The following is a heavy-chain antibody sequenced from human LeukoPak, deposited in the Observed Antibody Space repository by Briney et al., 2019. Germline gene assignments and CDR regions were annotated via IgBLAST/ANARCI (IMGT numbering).Heavy chain of an antibody. CDR3: AREDSGSYYNFYYFYMDV. CDR1: GGSINTYY. J-gene: IGHJ6*03. V-gene: IGHV4-59*12. Sequence: SETLSLTCTVSGGSINTYYWSWIRQPPGKGLEWIGYIYYSGSTNYNPSLKSRVTLSVDTSKTQFYLSLSSVTAADTAVYYCAREDSGSYYNFYYFYMDVWGKGTTVTISS. CDR2: IYYSGST. D-gene: IGHD3-10*01.